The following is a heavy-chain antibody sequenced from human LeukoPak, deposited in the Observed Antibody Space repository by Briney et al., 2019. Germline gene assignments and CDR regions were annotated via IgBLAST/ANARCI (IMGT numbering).Heavy chain of an antibody. V-gene: IGHV4-59*12. J-gene: IGHJ4*02. CDR1: GGSINSYY. CDR2: IYYSGST. D-gene: IGHD3-9*01. Sequence: TSETLSLTCTVSGGSINSYYWSWIRQPPGKGLEWIGYIYYSGSTNYNPSLKSRVTISVDTSKNQFSLKLSSVTAADTAVYYCARGPYYDILTGPGAFDYWGQGTLVTVSS. CDR3: ARGPYYDILTGPGAFDY.